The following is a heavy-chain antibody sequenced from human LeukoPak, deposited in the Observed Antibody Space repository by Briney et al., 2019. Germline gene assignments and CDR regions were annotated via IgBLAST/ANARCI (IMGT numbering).Heavy chain of an antibody. CDR2: IYYSGST. Sequence: SETLSLTCTVSGGSISSSSYYWGWIRQPPGKGLEWIGSIYYSGSTYYNPSLKSRVTISVDTSKNQFSPKLSSMAAADTAVFYCARRKVYKDYFDYWGRGTLVTVSS. V-gene: IGHV4-39*01. CDR1: GGSISSSSYY. CDR3: ARRKVYKDYFDY. J-gene: IGHJ4*02. D-gene: IGHD5-24*01.